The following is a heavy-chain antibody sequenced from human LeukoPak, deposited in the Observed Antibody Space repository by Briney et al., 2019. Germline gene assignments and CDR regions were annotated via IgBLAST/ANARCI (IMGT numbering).Heavy chain of an antibody. CDR3: ARGNILTGYEY. CDR2: IGTAGDT. D-gene: IGHD3-9*01. V-gene: IGHV3-13*04. CDR1: GFTFSSYD. J-gene: IGHJ4*02. Sequence: GGSLRLSCAASGFTFSSYDMHWVRQATGKGLEWVSAIGTAGDTYYPGSVKGRFTISRGNGKNSLHLQMNSLRAGDTAVYYCARGNILTGYEYWGQGTLVTVSS.